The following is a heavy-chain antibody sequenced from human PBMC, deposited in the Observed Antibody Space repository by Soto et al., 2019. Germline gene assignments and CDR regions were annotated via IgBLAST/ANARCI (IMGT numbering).Heavy chain of an antibody. Sequence: ASVKVSCKASGYTFTSYDINWVRQATGQGLEWMGWMNPNSGNTGYAQKFQGRVTMTRNTSISTAYMELSSLRSEDTAVYYCARGSNSIFGVVKDAFDICGQGTMVTVSS. J-gene: IGHJ3*02. CDR1: GYTFTSYD. CDR2: MNPNSGNT. V-gene: IGHV1-8*01. CDR3: ARGSNSIFGVVKDAFDI. D-gene: IGHD3-3*02.